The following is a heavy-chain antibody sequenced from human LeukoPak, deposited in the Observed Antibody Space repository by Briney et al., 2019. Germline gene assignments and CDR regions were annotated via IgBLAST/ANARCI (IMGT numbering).Heavy chain of an antibody. D-gene: IGHD3-22*01. CDR1: GGSFTFTSHA. V-gene: IGHV1-69*13. CDR3: AGFFYDSSGDAFDI. J-gene: IGHJ3*02. CDR2: IIPIYGSA. Sequence: SVKVSCKASGGSFTFTSHAISWVRQAPGQGLEWMGGIIPIYGSATYAQKFQGRVTITSDESTRTVYMELRSLRPEDSAVHYCAGFFYDSSGDAFDIWGQGTMVTVSS.